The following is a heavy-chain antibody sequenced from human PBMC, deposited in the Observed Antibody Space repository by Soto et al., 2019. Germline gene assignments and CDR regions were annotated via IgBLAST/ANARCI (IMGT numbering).Heavy chain of an antibody. CDR3: ARYYDFWSGYYTGIDY. D-gene: IGHD3-3*01. J-gene: IGHJ4*02. CDR2: ISAYNGNT. Sequence: GASVKVSCKASGYTFTSYGISWVRQAPGQGLEWMGWISAYNGNTNYAQKLQGRVTMTTDTSTSTAYMELRSLRSDDTAVYYCARYYDFWSGYYTGIDYWGQGTLVTVSS. V-gene: IGHV1-18*01. CDR1: GYTFTSYG.